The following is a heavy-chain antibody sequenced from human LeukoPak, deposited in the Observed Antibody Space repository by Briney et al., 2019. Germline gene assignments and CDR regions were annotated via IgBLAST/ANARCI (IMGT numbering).Heavy chain of an antibody. D-gene: IGHD2-2*01. CDR1: GGSISNYY. J-gene: IGHJ4*02. CDR3: ALGVRSPSFDDY. V-gene: IGHV4-59*01. CDR2: IYYSGST. Sequence: SETLSLTCTVSGGSISNYYWSWIRQPPGKGLEWIGYIYYSGSTNYNPSLKSRVTISVDTSKNQFSLKLSSVTAADTAVYYCALGVRSPSFDDYWGQGTLVTVSS.